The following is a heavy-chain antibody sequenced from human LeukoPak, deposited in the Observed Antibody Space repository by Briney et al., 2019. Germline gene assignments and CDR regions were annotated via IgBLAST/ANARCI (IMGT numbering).Heavy chain of an antibody. CDR1: GFTVSSNY. J-gene: IGHJ4*02. V-gene: IGHV3-53*01. CDR3: ARVATMSRSFDY. D-gene: IGHD5-12*01. CDR2: IYSGGST. Sequence: GGSLRLSCAASGFTVSSNYMSWVRQAPGKGLEWVSVIYSGGSTCYADSVKGRFTISRDNSKNTLYPQMNSLRAEDTAVYYCARVATMSRSFDYWGQGTLVTVSS.